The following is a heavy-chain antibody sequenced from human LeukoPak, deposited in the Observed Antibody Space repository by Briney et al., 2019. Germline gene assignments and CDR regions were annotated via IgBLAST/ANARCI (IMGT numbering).Heavy chain of an antibody. CDR3: AREARGGLRSPFDY. D-gene: IGHD3-10*01. CDR2: IYYSGST. V-gene: IGHV4-59*12. Sequence: SETLSLTCTVSGGSISSYFWSWVRQPPDKGLEWIGYIYYSGSTKYNPSLKSRVPTSVDTSKNQFSLKLSSVTAADTAVYYCAREARGGLRSPFDYWGQGTLVTVSS. J-gene: IGHJ4*02. CDR1: GGSISSYF.